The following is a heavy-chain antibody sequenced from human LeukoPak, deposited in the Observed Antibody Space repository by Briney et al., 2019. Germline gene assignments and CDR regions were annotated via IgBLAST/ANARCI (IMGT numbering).Heavy chain of an antibody. CDR3: AKDQEQWLVIHYYYGMDV. D-gene: IGHD6-19*01. CDR2: TSYDGSNK. V-gene: IGHV3-30*04. CDR1: GFTFSSYA. J-gene: IGHJ6*02. Sequence: GGSLRLSCAASGFTFSSYAMHWVRQAPGKGLEWVAVTSYDGSNKYYADSVKGRFTISRDNSKNTLYLQMNSLRAEDTAVYYCAKDQEQWLVIHYYYGMDVWGQGTTVTVSS.